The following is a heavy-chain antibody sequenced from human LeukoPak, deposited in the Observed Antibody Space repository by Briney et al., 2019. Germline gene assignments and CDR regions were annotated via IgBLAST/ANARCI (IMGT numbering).Heavy chain of an antibody. CDR2: IFYRGST. CDR3: ARHRSMFDSSGYYLDY. CDR1: GDSVTGYY. V-gene: IGHV4-59*08. J-gene: IGHJ4*02. Sequence: SETLSLACTVSGDSVTGYYWSWIRQPPGKGLEWIAYIFYRGSTNHNPSLGSRVTVSIDTSTNQFSLMLSSVTAADTAVYYCARHRSMFDSSGYYLDYWGQGTLVTVSS. D-gene: IGHD3-22*01.